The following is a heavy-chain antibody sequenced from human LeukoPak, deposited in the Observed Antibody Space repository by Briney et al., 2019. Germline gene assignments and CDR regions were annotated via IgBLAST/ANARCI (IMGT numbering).Heavy chain of an antibody. CDR2: IDTDGINT. V-gene: IGHV3-74*01. CDR3: ARDSSDFDL. J-gene: IGHJ2*01. CDR1: GFSFTSYY. Sequence: GGFLRLSCAASGFSFTSYYMHWVRQAPGKGPVWVSWIDTDGINTKYADSVRGRFTISRDNAKNTVYLQMNSLRAEDTAVYYCARDSSDFDLWGRGTLVTVSS.